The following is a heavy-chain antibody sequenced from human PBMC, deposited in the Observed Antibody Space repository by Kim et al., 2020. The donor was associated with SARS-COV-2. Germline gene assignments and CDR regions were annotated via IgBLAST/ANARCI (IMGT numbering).Heavy chain of an antibody. CDR1: GGSISSYY. CDR3: AREGYSDGNDGLDI. D-gene: IGHD4-17*01. CDR2: IYYTGST. V-gene: IGHV4-59*13. Sequence: SETLSLTCTVSGGSISSYYWNWIRQPPGKGLEWIGYIYYTGSTNHNPSLKSRVTISVDTSKNQFSLKLRTVTAADTAVYYCAREGYSDGNDGLDIWGQGTMVTVSS. J-gene: IGHJ3*02.